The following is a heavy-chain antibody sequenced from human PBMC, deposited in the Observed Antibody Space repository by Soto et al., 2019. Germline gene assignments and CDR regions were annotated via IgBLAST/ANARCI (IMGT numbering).Heavy chain of an antibody. J-gene: IGHJ5*02. CDR3: TRGRKTSSGRCFDP. CDR2: INHSGST. CDR1: GGSFSDYY. Sequence: PSETLSLTCSIYGGSFSDYYWSWIRQPPGKGLEWIGEINHSGSTNYNPSLKSRVTISIDTSKNQFSLKLSSVTAADTAVYYCTRGRKTSSGRCFDPWGQGTLVTVSS. D-gene: IGHD3-22*01. V-gene: IGHV4-34*01.